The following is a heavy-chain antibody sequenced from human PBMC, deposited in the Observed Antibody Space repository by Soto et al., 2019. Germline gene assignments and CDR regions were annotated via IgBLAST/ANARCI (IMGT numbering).Heavy chain of an antibody. V-gene: IGHV3-11*06. J-gene: IGHJ4*02. Sequence: QVQLVESGGGVVKPGGSLRLSRAASGFTFSDYYMSWIRQAPGKGLEWISYSSNSGTFARYADSVKGRFSISRDNAKNSLYLQIDSLRGEDTAIYYCARSGDNYNLLDYWGQGTPVTVSS. D-gene: IGHD1-1*01. CDR1: GFTFSDYY. CDR2: SSNSGTFA. CDR3: ARSGDNYNLLDY.